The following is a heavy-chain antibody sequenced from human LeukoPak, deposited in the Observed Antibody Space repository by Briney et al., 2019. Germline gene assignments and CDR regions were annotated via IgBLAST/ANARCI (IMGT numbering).Heavy chain of an antibody. CDR2: IRSKAYGGTT. CDR1: GFTFSDYA. V-gene: IGHV3-49*04. CDR3: TSRQWELASSPDY. D-gene: IGHD1-26*01. Sequence: GGSLRLSCTACGFTFSDYAMSWVRQAPGKGLQWVGFIRSKAYGGTTEYAASVKGRFTISRDDSKSIAYLQMNSLKTEDTAVYYCTSRQWELASSPDYWGQGTLVTVSS. J-gene: IGHJ4*02.